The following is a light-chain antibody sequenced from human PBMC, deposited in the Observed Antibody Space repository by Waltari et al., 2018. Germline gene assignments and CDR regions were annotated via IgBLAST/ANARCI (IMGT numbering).Light chain of an antibody. Sequence: QVVLTQSPSASASLGASVKLTCTLNSEFSHFAIVWHQLQPEQGPRYLMRLNSDGSHTRGDGIPDRFSGSSSGAERYLTISSLQSDDEADYYCQTWGTGIYWIFGGGTKLTVL. CDR2: LNSDGSH. J-gene: IGLJ3*02. CDR1: SEFSHFA. CDR3: QTWGTGIYWI. V-gene: IGLV4-69*02.